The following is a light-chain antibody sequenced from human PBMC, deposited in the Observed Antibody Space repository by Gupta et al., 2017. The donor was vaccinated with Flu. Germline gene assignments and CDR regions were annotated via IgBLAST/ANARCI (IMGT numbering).Light chain of an antibody. V-gene: IGLV1-44*01. CDR1: SSNNAGNP. J-gene: IGLJ3*02. CDR2: SNN. CDR3: AAWDDRMNGWV. Sequence: QSVLTQPPSASGTPGQRVTISCSGSSSNNAGNPVNWYQQLPGTAPKLLIYSNNQRPSGVPDRFSASESGTSASLAISGLQSEEEADYYCAAWDDRMNGWVFGGGTKLTVL.